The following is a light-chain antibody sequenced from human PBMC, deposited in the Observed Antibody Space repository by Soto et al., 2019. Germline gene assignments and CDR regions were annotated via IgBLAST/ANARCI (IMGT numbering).Light chain of an antibody. V-gene: IGKV1-27*01. J-gene: IGKJ1*01. Sequence: DIQMTQSPSSLSASVGDRVTITCRASQGINHYLAWFQQKPGKVPKLLIYATSTLQSGVPSRFSGSGFGTDFTLTISSLQPEDVATYYCQQYNSYPRTFGQGTKVDIK. CDR1: QGINHY. CDR3: QQYNSYPRT. CDR2: ATS.